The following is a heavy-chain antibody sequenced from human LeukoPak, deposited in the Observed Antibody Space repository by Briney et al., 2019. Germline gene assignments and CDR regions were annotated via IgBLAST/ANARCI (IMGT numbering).Heavy chain of an antibody. Sequence: SETLSLTCAVSGGSISSGGYSWSWIRQPPGKGLEWIGYIYHSGSTYYNPSLKSRVTISVDRSKNQFSLKLSSVTAADTAVHYCARGIAAAGTPSGNWFDPWGQGTLVTVSS. V-gene: IGHV4-30-2*01. CDR2: IYHSGST. CDR3: ARGIAAAGTPSGNWFDP. J-gene: IGHJ5*02. D-gene: IGHD6-13*01. CDR1: GGSISSGGYS.